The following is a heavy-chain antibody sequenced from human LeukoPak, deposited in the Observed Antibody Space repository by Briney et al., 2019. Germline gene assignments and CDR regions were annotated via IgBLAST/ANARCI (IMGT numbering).Heavy chain of an antibody. CDR3: TTTPHWLAFDY. Sequence: SSETLSLTCTVSADSISSFSSYHCSWIRQPPGKGLEWIGSLYHSGSTNCNPSLRSRVTISVDMSKNQLSLKLSSVTAADTAVYYCTTTPHWLAFDYWGPGSLVTVSS. CDR1: ADSISSFSSYH. V-gene: IGHV4-61*01. CDR2: LYHSGST. D-gene: IGHD6-19*01. J-gene: IGHJ4*02.